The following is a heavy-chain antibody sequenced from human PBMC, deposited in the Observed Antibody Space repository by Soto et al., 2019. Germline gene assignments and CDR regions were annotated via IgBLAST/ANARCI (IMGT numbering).Heavy chain of an antibody. Sequence: QLQLQESGSGLVKPSQTLSLTCAVSGGSISSGDYSWSWIRQPPGKGLEWIGYIYHSGSTYYNPSLKSRLTISVDRSKNHFSLKLSSVTAADTAVYYCARGRGTMVRGGDAFDIWGQGTMVTVSS. CDR3: ARGRGTMVRGGDAFDI. V-gene: IGHV4-30-2*01. D-gene: IGHD3-10*01. CDR2: IYHSGST. CDR1: GGSISSGDYS. J-gene: IGHJ3*02.